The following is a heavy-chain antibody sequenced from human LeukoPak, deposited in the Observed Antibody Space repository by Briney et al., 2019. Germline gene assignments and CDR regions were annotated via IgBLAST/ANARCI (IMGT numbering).Heavy chain of an antibody. J-gene: IGHJ4*02. CDR3: ARGGTAWYTFDY. V-gene: IGHV3-48*01. D-gene: IGHD6-13*01. CDR2: ISSRSSTI. CDR1: GFTFSSYS. Sequence: GGSLRLSCAASGFTFSSYSMNWVRQAPGKGLEWVSYISSRSSTIYYADSVKGRFAISRDNAKNSLYPQMNSLRAEDTAVYYCARGGTAWYTFDYWGQGTLVTVSS.